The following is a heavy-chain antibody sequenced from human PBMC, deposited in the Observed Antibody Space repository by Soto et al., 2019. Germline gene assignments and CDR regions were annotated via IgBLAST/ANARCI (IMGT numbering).Heavy chain of an antibody. D-gene: IGHD5-12*01. CDR3: AKDFEYSVYDYPWNSFDI. Sequence: PGGSLRLSCAASGFTFSSYGMNWVRQAPGKGREWVAVIAYDGSNEYYADSVKGRFTISRDNSKNSLYLQMNSLRAEDMAVYYCAKDFEYSVYDYPWNSFDIWGQGTMVTVSS. CDR1: GFTFSSYG. J-gene: IGHJ3*02. V-gene: IGHV3-30*18. CDR2: IAYDGSNE.